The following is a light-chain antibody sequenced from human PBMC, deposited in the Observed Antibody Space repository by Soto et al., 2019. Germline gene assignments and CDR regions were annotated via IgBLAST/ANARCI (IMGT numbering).Light chain of an antibody. V-gene: IGLV1-44*01. J-gene: IGLJ1*01. Sequence: QSVLTQPPSASGTPGQGVTISCSGSSSNIGSNTVSCYQQVPGTAPKLLIYSNNQRPSGVPDRFSGSKSGTSASLATSGLQSEDEADYYCAAWDDSLNALVFGTGTKVTVX. CDR2: SNN. CDR3: AAWDDSLNALV. CDR1: SSNIGSNT.